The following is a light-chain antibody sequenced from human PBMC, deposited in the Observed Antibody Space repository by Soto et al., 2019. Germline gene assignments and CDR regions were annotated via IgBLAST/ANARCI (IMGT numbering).Light chain of an antibody. V-gene: IGKV1-8*01. Sequence: AIRMTKSPSSLSASTGDRVTITCRASQGISSYLAWYQQKPGKAPKLLIYPASTLQSGVPSRFSGSGSGTDFTLTISCLQSEDFATYYCQQYYSYPLTFGQGTKVEIK. CDR3: QQYYSYPLT. CDR2: PAS. CDR1: QGISSY. J-gene: IGKJ1*01.